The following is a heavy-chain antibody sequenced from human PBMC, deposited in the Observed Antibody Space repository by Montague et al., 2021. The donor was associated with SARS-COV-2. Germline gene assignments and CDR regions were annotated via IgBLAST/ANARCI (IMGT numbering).Heavy chain of an antibody. V-gene: IGHV6-1*01. J-gene: IGHJ4*02. CDR3: ARIPVGSKYYFDF. CDR2: TYYRSKWYN. Sequence: CAISGDSVSINIATWNWIRQSPSRGLEWLGRTYYRSKWYNDYAESVKSRITIDPDTSKHQFSLHLNSVTPEDTALYYCARIPVGSKYYFDFWGQGTLVTVSS. D-gene: IGHD2-2*01. CDR1: GDSVSINIAT.